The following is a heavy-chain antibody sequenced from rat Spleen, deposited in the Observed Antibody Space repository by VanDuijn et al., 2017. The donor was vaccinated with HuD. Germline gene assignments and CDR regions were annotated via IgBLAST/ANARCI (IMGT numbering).Heavy chain of an antibody. D-gene: IGHD5-1*01. V-gene: IGHV5-17*01. J-gene: IGHJ2*01. Sequence: EVQLVESGGGLVQPGRSLKFSCAASGFTFSDYAMAWVRQAPKKGLEWVATIIYDGSSTYYRDSVKGRFTISRDNAKNTLYLQMDSLRSEDTATYYCARQNWPYYFDYWGQGVMLTVSS. CDR2: IIYDGSST. CDR1: GFTFSDYA. CDR3: ARQNWPYYFDY.